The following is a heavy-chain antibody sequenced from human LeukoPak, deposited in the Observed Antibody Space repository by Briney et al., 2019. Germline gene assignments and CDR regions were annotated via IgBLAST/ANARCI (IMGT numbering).Heavy chain of an antibody. V-gene: IGHV3-30-3*01. D-gene: IGHD3-10*01. Sequence: PGRSLRLSCAASGFTFSNYAMHWARQAPGKGLEWVAFISHDRSNNSHADSVKGRFTISRDNSKNTLYLQMNSLTDEDTAVYYCARDLSGSYMSDYWGQGTLVTVSS. CDR3: ARDLSGSYMSDY. CDR1: GFTFSNYA. J-gene: IGHJ4*02. CDR2: ISHDRSNN.